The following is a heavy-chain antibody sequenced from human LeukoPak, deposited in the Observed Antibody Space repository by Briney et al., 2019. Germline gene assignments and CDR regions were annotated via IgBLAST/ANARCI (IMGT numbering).Heavy chain of an antibody. CDR3: TKEAYSSSWYRLDY. CDR1: GLTFSGYD. D-gene: IGHD6-13*01. J-gene: IGHJ4*02. Sequence: GGSLRLSCAASGLTFSGYDMHWVRQAPGKGLEWVAVISYDGSNKYYADSVKGRFTISRDNSKNTLYLQMNSLRAEDTAVYYCTKEAYSSSWYRLDYWGQGTLVTVSS. CDR2: ISYDGSNK. V-gene: IGHV3-30*18.